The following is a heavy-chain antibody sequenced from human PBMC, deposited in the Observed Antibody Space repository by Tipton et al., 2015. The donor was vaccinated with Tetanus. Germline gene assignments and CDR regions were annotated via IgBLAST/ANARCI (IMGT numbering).Heavy chain of an antibody. Sequence: LRLSCTVSGGSVRSGDYSWNWIRQPPGKGLEWLAYVSYSGRTNSNYSLRSRVTISVDKAKNQFSLKLTSVTAADTAVYYCARATEHDIMTGYDNWGPGTQVTVSS. CDR3: ARATEHDIMTGYDN. J-gene: IGHJ4*02. CDR1: GGSVRSGDYS. CDR2: VSYSGRT. D-gene: IGHD3-9*01. V-gene: IGHV4-61*08.